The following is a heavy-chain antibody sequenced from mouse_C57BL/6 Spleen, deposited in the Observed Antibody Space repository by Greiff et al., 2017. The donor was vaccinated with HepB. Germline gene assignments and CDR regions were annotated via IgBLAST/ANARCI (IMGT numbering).Heavy chain of an antibody. D-gene: IGHD1-1*01. CDR2: INHSNGGN. CDR3: AIWRDVGTSTWGSSSYWYFDV. J-gene: IGHJ1*03. CDR1: GYTFTSYW. Sequence: QVQLQQPGTELVKPGASVKLSCKASGYTFTSYWMHWVKLRPGQGLEWIGNINHSNGGNNYNEKFNSMATLAVDKSSCTAYFQLSSLTSEDYAVYYCAIWRDVGTSTWGSSSYWYFDVWGTGTTVTVAS. V-gene: IGHV1-53*01.